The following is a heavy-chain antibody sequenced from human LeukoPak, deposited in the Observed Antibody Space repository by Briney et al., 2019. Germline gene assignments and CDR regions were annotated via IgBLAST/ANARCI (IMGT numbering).Heavy chain of an antibody. D-gene: IGHD6-19*01. V-gene: IGHV3-15*01. CDR1: GFTFSNAW. CDR3: TTAQWLVQGGSDY. Sequence: PGGSLRLSCAASGFTFSNAWMSWVRQAPGKGLEWVGRIKSKTDGGTTDYAAPVKGRFTISRDDSKNTLYLQMNSLKTEDTAVYYCTTAQWLVQGGSDYWGQGTLVTVSS. J-gene: IGHJ4*02. CDR2: IKSKTDGGTT.